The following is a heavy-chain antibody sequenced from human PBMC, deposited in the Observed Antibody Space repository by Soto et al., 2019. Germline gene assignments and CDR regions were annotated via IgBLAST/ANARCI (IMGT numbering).Heavy chain of an antibody. CDR2: IYYSGST. Sequence: QLQLQESGPGLVKPSETLSLTCTVSGGSISSSSYYWGWIRQPPGKGLEWIGSIYYSGSTYYNPSLKSRVTIAVDTCKNQFSLKLSSVTAAVTAVYYCARPDYGSGAYYYGMDVWGQGTTVTVSS. CDR3: ARPDYGSGAYYYGMDV. V-gene: IGHV4-39*01. CDR1: GGSISSSSYY. J-gene: IGHJ6*02. D-gene: IGHD3-10*01.